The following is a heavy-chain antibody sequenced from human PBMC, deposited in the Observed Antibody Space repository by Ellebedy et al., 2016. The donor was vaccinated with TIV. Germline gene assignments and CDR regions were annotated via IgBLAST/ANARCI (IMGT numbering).Heavy chain of an antibody. CDR3: AREAGGATGTVFDF. CDR1: GGSISSHY. V-gene: IGHV4-59*11. D-gene: IGHD3-9*01. CDR2: IYYTGST. J-gene: IGHJ4*02. Sequence: MPSETLSLTCTVSGGSISSHYWSWIRQPPGKGLEWIGYIYYTGSTNYNPSLKSRVTISVDTSKNQLSLKLSSVSAADTAVYYCAREAGGATGTVFDFWGQGTLVTVSS.